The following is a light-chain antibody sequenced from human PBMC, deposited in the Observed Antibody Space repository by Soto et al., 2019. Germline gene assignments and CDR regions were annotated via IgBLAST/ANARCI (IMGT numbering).Light chain of an antibody. CDR3: SSYAGSNNLV. Sequence: QSALTQPPSASGSPGQSVPISCTGTSSDVGGYNYVSWYQQHPGKAPKLMIYEVSKRPSGVPDRFSGSKSGNTASLTVSGLQAEDEADYYRSSYAGSNNLVFGGGTKLTVL. J-gene: IGLJ2*01. V-gene: IGLV2-8*01. CDR1: SSDVGGYNY. CDR2: EVS.